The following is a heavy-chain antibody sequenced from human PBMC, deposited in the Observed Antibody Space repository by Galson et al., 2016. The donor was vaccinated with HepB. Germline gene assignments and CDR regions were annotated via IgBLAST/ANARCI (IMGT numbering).Heavy chain of an antibody. Sequence: SLRLSCAVSGITFSHYGMHWVRQAPGKGLEWVAVISYDGSSKYYADSVKGRFTISRDNSKNTLYLQVNSLRAEDTAVYSCVSRGKVVAHYYFDYWGQGTLVTVSS. CDR1: GITFSHYG. CDR3: VSRGKVVAHYYFDY. D-gene: IGHD6-19*01. CDR2: ISYDGSSK. V-gene: IGHV3-30*03. J-gene: IGHJ4*02.